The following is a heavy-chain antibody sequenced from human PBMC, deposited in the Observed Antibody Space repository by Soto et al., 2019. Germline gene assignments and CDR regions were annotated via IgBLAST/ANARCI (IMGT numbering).Heavy chain of an antibody. CDR3: AKEGGYCSSPTCYQYFDY. D-gene: IGHD2-2*01. CDR1: GFTFSDNY. Sequence: PGGSLRLSCAASGFTFSDNYMSWIRQAPGKGLEWVSYISGGGSTTHYADSVKGRFTISRDNSKNTLYLHINSLKAEDTAVYYCAKEGGYCSSPTCYQYFDYWGQGTLVTV. J-gene: IGHJ4*02. V-gene: IGHV3-11*01. CDR2: ISGGGSTT.